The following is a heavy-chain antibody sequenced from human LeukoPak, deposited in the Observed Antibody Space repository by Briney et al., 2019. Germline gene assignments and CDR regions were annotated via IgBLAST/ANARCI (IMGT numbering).Heavy chain of an antibody. CDR2: ISWNSGSI. Sequence: TGGSLRLSCAASGFTFDDYAMHWVRQAPGKGLEWVSGISWNSGSIGYADSVKGRFTISRDNAKNSLYLQMNSLRAEDTALYYCAKEGKGLWPSDYYGMDVWGQGTTVTVSS. CDR1: GFTFDDYA. CDR3: AKEGKGLWPSDYYGMDV. V-gene: IGHV3-9*01. D-gene: IGHD2-21*01. J-gene: IGHJ6*02.